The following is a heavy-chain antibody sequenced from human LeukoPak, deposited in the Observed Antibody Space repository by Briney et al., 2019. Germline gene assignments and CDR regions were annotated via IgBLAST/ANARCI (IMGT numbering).Heavy chain of an antibody. CDR3: ARATYYDILTGPYYYYGMDV. V-gene: IGHV1-3*01. D-gene: IGHD3-9*01. Sequence: ASVKVSCKASGYTFTGYYMHWVRQAPGQRLEWMGWINAGNGNTKYSQKFQGRVTITRDTSASTAYMELSSLRSEDTAVYYCARATYYDILTGPYYYYGMDVWGQGTTVTVSS. CDR2: INAGNGNT. J-gene: IGHJ6*02. CDR1: GYTFTGYY.